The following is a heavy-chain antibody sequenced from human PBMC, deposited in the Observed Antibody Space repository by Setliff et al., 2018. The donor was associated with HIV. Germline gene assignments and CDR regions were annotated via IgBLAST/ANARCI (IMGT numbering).Heavy chain of an antibody. Sequence: LSLSCAASGFTFSDHSMDWVRQAQGKGLEWVGRSRNKANRYTTEYAASVKGRFTISKDTSKNQVVLTMTNMDPVDTATYYCAHTVVPAALSFNWFDPWGQGTLVTVSS. D-gene: IGHD2-2*01. CDR1: GFTFSDHS. CDR2: SRNKANRYTT. V-gene: IGHV3-72*01. J-gene: IGHJ5*02. CDR3: AHTVVPAALSFNWFDP.